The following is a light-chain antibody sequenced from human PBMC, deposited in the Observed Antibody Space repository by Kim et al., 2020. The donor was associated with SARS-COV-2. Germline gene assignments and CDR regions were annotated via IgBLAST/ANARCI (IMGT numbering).Light chain of an antibody. CDR2: GKN. CDR1: SLRNYY. CDR3: TSRGSGGNPWL. J-gene: IGLJ3*02. Sequence: SSELTQDPAVSVALEQTVRITCQGDSLRNYYASWYQQKPGQAPVLVIYGKNNRPSGLPDRFSGSSSGNTASLTIPGAQAEDAADYYFTSRGSGGNPWLFG. V-gene: IGLV3-19*01.